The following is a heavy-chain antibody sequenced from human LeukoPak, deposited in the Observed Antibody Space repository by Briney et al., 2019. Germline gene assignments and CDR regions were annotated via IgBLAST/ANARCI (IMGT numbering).Heavy chain of an antibody. CDR1: GFTFSSYA. Sequence: GGSLRLSCAASGFTFSSYAMSRVRQAPGKGLEWVSAISGSGGSTYYADSVKGRFTISRDNSKNTLYLQMNSLRAEDTAVYYCAKDQGSSPYGMDVWGQGTTVTVSS. CDR2: ISGSGGST. D-gene: IGHD2-2*01. J-gene: IGHJ6*02. CDR3: AKDQGSSPYGMDV. V-gene: IGHV3-23*01.